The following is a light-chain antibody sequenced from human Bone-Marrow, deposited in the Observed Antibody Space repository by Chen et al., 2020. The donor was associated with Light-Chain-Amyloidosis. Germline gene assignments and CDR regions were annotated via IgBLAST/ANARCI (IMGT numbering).Light chain of an antibody. J-gene: IGLJ2*01. V-gene: IGLV2-14*01. CDR3: SSYTDTNSVI. CDR1: SSDIGAYNY. Sequence: QSALAQPASVSGSPGQSIPISCTGTSSDIGAYNYVSWYQHLPGKAPKLIIYEVSHRPSGVSNRFSGSKSGNRASLTISGLQAEDEADYYCSSYTDTNSVIFGGGTELTVL. CDR2: EVS.